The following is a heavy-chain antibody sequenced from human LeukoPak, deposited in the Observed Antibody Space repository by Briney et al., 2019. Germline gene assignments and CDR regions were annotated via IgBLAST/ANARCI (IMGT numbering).Heavy chain of an antibody. V-gene: IGHV3-7*05. J-gene: IGHJ4*02. CDR1: GFMFSSYW. D-gene: IGHD6-13*01. CDR3: ARSGFGSSWYFDY. Sequence: GGSLRLSCAASGFMFSSYWMSWVRQAPGEGLEWVANIKQDGSEKYYVDSVKGRFTISRDNAKKSLYLQMNSLRPEDTAVYYCARSGFGSSWYFDYWGQGTLVTVSS. CDR2: IKQDGSEK.